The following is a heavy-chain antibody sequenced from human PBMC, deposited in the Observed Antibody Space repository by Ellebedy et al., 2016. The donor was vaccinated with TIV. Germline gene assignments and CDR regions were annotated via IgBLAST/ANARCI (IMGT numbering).Heavy chain of an antibody. V-gene: IGHV3-23*01. CDR3: AGHGDRAMTH. CDR2: ISGSGGYT. CDR1: GFTFSSYA. D-gene: IGHD5-18*01. J-gene: IGHJ4*02. Sequence: PGGSLRLSCAASGFTFSSYAMSWVRQAPGKGLEWVSAISGSGGYTYYADSVKGRFTISRDNSKNTMYLQMNSLRAEDTAVYYCAGHGDRAMTHWGQGTLVTVSS.